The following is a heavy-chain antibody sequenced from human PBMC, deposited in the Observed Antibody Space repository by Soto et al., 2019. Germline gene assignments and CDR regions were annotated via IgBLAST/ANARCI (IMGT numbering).Heavy chain of an antibody. CDR2: IYYSGST. CDR3: ARRINYYDSSGYYSVSYFDY. Sequence: PSEPLSLTCTVSGGSISSSSYYWGWIRQPPGKGLEWIGSIYYSGSTYYNPSLKSRVTISVDTSKNQFSLKLSSVTAADTAVYYCARRINYYDSSGYYSVSYFDYWGQGTLVTVSS. V-gene: IGHV4-39*01. CDR1: GGSISSSSYY. J-gene: IGHJ4*02. D-gene: IGHD3-22*01.